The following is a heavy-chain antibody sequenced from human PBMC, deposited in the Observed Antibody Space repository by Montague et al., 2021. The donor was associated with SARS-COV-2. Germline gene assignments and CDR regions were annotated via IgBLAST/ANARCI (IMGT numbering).Heavy chain of an antibody. CDR3: VRPLWFGDSDYFFDS. V-gene: IGHV3-74*01. CDR2: IKPDGTST. J-gene: IGHJ4*02. D-gene: IGHD3-10*01. Sequence: SLRLSLAASGFTFRSYWMHWVRQVPGRGPIWVSRIKPDGTSTNYAASVKGRFTIFRDNAKNTLSLQLNNLRAEDTAVYYCVRPLWFGDSDYFFDSWGQGTLVTVSS. CDR1: GFTFRSYW.